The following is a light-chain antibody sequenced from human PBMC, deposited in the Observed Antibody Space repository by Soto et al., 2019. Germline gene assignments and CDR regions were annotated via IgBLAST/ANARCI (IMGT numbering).Light chain of an antibody. CDR1: QNIRNY. CDR2: AAS. CDR3: QKYNSAPIT. V-gene: IGKV1-39*01. Sequence: DIQVPQSPSSLSASVGDRVTVTCRASQNIRNYLNWYQHKPGKAPMVLIYAASRLQSGVPSKFSGSGSGTDFTLTISSLQPEDVATYYCQKYNSAPITFGQGTRLEIK. J-gene: IGKJ5*01.